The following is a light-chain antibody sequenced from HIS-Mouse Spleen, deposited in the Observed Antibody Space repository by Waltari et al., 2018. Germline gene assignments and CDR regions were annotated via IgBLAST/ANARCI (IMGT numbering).Light chain of an antibody. J-gene: IGLJ3*02. Sequence: QSVPTQPPSASGTPGQRVTISCSGSSSNIGSNYVYWYQQLPGTAPKLLIYRNNQRPSGVPDRVSGSKSGTSASLAISGLRSEDEADYYCAAWDDSLSGPVFGGGTKLTVL. CDR3: AAWDDSLSGPV. CDR1: SSNIGSNY. CDR2: RNN. V-gene: IGLV1-47*01.